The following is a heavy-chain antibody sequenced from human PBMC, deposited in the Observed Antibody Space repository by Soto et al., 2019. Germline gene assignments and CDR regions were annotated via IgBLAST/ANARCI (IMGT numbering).Heavy chain of an antibody. CDR2: INAGNGNT. CDR3: ARVSLQRGLVSQVRGYTRRDYFDY. D-gene: IGHD3-10*01. V-gene: IGHV1-3*01. Sequence: GASVKVSCKASGYTFTSYAMHWVRQAPGQRLEWMGWINAGNGNTKYSQKFQGRVTITRDTSASTAYMELSSLRSEDTAVYYCARVSLQRGLVSQVRGYTRRDYFDYWGQGTLVTVSS. CDR1: GYTFTSYA. J-gene: IGHJ4*02.